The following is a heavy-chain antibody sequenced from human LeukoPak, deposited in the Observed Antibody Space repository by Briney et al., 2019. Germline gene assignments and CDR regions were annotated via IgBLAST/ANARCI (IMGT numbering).Heavy chain of an antibody. CDR3: SRDADPYYYYDSSGYYPSWFDP. CDR1: GGTFSSYA. J-gene: IGHJ5*02. D-gene: IGHD3-22*01. Sequence: ASVKVSCKASGGTFSSYAISWVRQAPGQGLEWIGGIIPIFGTANYAQKFQGRVTITTDESTSTAYMELSSLRSEDTAVYYCSRDADPYYYYDSSGYYPSWFDPWGQGTLVTVSS. V-gene: IGHV1-69*05. CDR2: IIPIFGTA.